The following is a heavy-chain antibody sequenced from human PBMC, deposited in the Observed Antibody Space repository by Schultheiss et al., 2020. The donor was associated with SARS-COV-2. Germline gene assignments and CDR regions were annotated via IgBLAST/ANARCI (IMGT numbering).Heavy chain of an antibody. CDR3: ARRSVAACFDY. V-gene: IGHV4-61*01. CDR1: GGSVSSGSYY. D-gene: IGHD2-15*01. J-gene: IGHJ4*02. Sequence: SETLSLTCTVSGGSVSSGSYYWSWIRQPPGKGLEWIGYIYYSGSTNYNPSLKSRVTISVDTSKNQFSLKLSSVTAADTAVYYCARRSVAACFDYWGQGTLVTVSS. CDR2: IYYSGST.